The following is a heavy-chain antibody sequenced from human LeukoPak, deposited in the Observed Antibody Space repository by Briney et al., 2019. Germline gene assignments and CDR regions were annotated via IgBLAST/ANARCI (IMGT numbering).Heavy chain of an antibody. D-gene: IGHD4-17*01. Sequence: GGSLRLSCAASGFTFSSYAMSWVRQAPGKGLEWVSAISGSGGSTYYADSVKGRFTISGDNSKNTLYLQMNSLRAEDTAVYYCAKGGHDYGDYAPFDYWGQGILVTVSS. CDR1: GFTFSSYA. CDR2: ISGSGGST. V-gene: IGHV3-23*01. J-gene: IGHJ4*02. CDR3: AKGGHDYGDYAPFDY.